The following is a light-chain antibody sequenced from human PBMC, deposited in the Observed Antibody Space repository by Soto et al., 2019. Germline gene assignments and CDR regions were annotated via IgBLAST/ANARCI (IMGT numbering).Light chain of an antibody. J-gene: IGKJ1*01. CDR3: QQFNSYSPGA. V-gene: IGKV1-5*01. CDR2: DAS. Sequence: DIQMTQYPSTLPASVGDRFTITGLASQSISNWLAWYQQKPGKAPKLLIYDASSLESGVPSRFSGSGSGTEFTLTISSLQPDDFATYYCQQFNSYSPGAVGQGTKVEIK. CDR1: QSISNW.